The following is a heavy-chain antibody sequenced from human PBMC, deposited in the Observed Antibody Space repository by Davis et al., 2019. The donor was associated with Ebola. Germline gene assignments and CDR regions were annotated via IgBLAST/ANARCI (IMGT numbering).Heavy chain of an antibody. CDR2: IRSKANSYAT. CDR3: TRRYYYDSSGYYSDY. D-gene: IGHD3-22*01. Sequence: GGSLRLSCAASGFTFSGSAMHWVRQASGTGLEWVGRIRSKANSYATAYAASVKGRFTISRDDSKNTAYLQMNSLKTEDTAVYYCTRRYYYDSSGYYSDYWGQGTLVTVSS. V-gene: IGHV3-73*01. CDR1: GFTFSGSA. J-gene: IGHJ4*02.